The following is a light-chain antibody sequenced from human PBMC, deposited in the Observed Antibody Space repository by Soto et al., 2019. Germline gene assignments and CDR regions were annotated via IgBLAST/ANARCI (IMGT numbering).Light chain of an antibody. CDR2: SAS. CDR3: QQLSRYPLT. CDR1: QALSNY. J-gene: IGKJ4*01. Sequence: QMSQSASTRSGSVGHRVTLTCRASQALSNYLAWYQQKQGKAPDLLIYSASTLQSGVPSRFSGSGSETEFTLTIRALQTEDFPTYYGQQLSRYPLTFGGGTKVDIK. V-gene: IGKV1-9*01.